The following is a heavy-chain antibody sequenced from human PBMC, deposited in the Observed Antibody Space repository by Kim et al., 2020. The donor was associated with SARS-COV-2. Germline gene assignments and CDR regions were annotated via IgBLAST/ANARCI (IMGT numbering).Heavy chain of an antibody. Sequence: GGSLRLSCAASGFTFNNNGMHWVRQAPGKGLEWVAVISSDGNTKYYADSVKGRFTISRDNSKNTLFLQMNSLRPEDTAVYYCAKRYSVSPWHFDYWGQGTLVTVSS. CDR3: AKRYSVSPWHFDY. CDR2: ISSDGNTK. D-gene: IGHD1-26*01. CDR1: GFTFNNNG. V-gene: IGHV3-30*18. J-gene: IGHJ4*02.